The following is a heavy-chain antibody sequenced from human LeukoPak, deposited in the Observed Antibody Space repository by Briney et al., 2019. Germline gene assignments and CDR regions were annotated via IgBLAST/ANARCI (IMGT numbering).Heavy chain of an antibody. Sequence: SETLSLTCTVSGGSISSRNYYWGWIRQPPGKGLEWIGSIYYSGSTYYNPSLKSRVTISVDTSKNQFSLKLSSVTAADTAVYYCASDNYDSSGYYVLYRWGQGTLVTVSS. CDR1: GGSISSRNYY. CDR3: ASDNYDSSGYYVLYR. J-gene: IGHJ5*02. V-gene: IGHV4-39*07. D-gene: IGHD3-22*01. CDR2: IYYSGST.